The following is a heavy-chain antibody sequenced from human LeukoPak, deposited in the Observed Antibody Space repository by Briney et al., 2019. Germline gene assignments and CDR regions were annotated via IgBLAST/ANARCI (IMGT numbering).Heavy chain of an antibody. D-gene: IGHD3-22*01. V-gene: IGHV4-39*01. CDR2: IYYSGNT. CDR3: ARRVQTYYYDSSGYDDC. J-gene: IGHJ4*02. Sequence: SETLSLTCTVSGGSISSSSYYWGWIRQPPGKGLEWIGSIYYSGNTYYNPSLKSRVTISVDTSKNQFSLKLSSVTAADTAVYYCARRVQTYYYDSSGYDDCWGQGTLVTVSS. CDR1: GGSISSSSYY.